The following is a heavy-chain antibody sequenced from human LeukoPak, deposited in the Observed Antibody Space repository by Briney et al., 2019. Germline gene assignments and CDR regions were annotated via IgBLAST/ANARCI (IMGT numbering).Heavy chain of an antibody. Sequence: SETLSLTCTVSGGSISSSSYYWGWIRQPPGKGLEWIGSIYYSGSTYYNPPLKSRLTISVDTSKNQFSLKLSSVTAADTAVYYCARHAYSSGWYGGTDWFDPWGQGTLVTVSS. CDR1: GGSISSSSYY. V-gene: IGHV4-39*01. CDR2: IYYSGST. CDR3: ARHAYSSGWYGGTDWFDP. D-gene: IGHD6-19*01. J-gene: IGHJ5*02.